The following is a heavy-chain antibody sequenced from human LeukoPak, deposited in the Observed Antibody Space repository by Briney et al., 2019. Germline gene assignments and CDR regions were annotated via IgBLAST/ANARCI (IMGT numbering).Heavy chain of an antibody. CDR2: IYYSGST. J-gene: IGHJ6*03. CDR1: GGSISSSSYY. CDR3: ARGRPEAGLVAATHYYYYYMDV. V-gene: IGHV4-39*07. Sequence: SETLSLTCTVSGGSISSSSYYWGWIRQPPGKGLEWIGSIYYSGSTYYNPSLKSRVTISVDTSKNQFSLKLSSVTAADTAVYYCARGRPEAGLVAATHYYYYYMDVWGKGTTVTVSS. D-gene: IGHD2-15*01.